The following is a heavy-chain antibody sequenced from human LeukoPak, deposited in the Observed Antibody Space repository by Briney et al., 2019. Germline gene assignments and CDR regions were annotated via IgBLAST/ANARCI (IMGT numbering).Heavy chain of an antibody. Sequence: GGFLRLSCAASGFTFSSYGMHWVRQAPGKGLEWVAVISYDGSNKYYADSVKGRFTISRDNSKNTLYLQMNSLRAEDTAVYYCAAVVVAATAFDYWGQGTLVTVSS. D-gene: IGHD2-15*01. J-gene: IGHJ4*02. CDR3: AAVVVAATAFDY. CDR2: ISYDGSNK. V-gene: IGHV3-30*03. CDR1: GFTFSSYG.